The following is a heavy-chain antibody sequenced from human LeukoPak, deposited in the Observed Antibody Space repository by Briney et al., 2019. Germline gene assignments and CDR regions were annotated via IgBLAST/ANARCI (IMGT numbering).Heavy chain of an antibody. CDR2: IRYDGSNK. CDR1: GFTFSSYG. J-gene: IGHJ5*02. CDR3: AKDPHMTLSSWFDP. Sequence: PGGSLRLSCAASGFTFSSYGMHWVRQAPGEGLEWVAFIRYDGSNKYYADSVKGRFTISRDNSKNTLYLQMNSLRAEDTAVYYCAKDPHMTLSSWFDPWGQGTLVTVSS. D-gene: IGHD2-2*01. V-gene: IGHV3-30*02.